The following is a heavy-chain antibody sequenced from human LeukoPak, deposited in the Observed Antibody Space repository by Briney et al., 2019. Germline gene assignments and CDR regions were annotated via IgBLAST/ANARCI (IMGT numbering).Heavy chain of an antibody. CDR3: AKGGFDLSSGWPIVDY. J-gene: IGHJ4*02. CDR2: IHYDSTTE. D-gene: IGHD6-19*01. CDR1: GFAFSSYG. Sequence: GGSLRLSCAASGFAFSSYGMHWVRQAPGKGLEWVAYIHYDSTTEDYADSVKGRFTISRDNSKNTLYLQMNSLRAEDTAVYYCAKGGFDLSSGWPIVDYWGQGTLVTVSS. V-gene: IGHV3-30*02.